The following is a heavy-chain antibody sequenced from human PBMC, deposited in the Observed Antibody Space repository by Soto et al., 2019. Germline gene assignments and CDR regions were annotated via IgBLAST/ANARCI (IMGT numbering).Heavy chain of an antibody. V-gene: IGHV2-5*02. Sequence: QITLKESGPTLVKSTQTLTLTCTFSGFSLTTSGVGVGWIRQPPGKALEWLALIYWDDDKRYSPSLKSRLTLTKDTSKIQVVLMMTNMDPVDTATYYCANSLGEDWFDPWGQGTLVTVSS. D-gene: IGHD3-16*01. J-gene: IGHJ5*02. CDR2: IYWDDDK. CDR3: ANSLGEDWFDP. CDR1: GFSLTTSGVG.